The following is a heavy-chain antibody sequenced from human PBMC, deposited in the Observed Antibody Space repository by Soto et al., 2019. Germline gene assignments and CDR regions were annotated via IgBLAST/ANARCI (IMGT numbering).Heavy chain of an antibody. J-gene: IGHJ4*02. Sequence: QVQLVESGGALVKPGGSLRPSCAASGFTFSDYKMSWIRQAPGKGLEWVSYISTTSSYTNYADSVKGRFTISRDNAKNSLYLQMNSLRAEDTAVYYCARVHDSLYYFDYWGQGTLVTVSS. CDR1: GFTFSDYK. V-gene: IGHV3-11*05. CDR2: ISTTSSYT. CDR3: ARVHDSLYYFDY. D-gene: IGHD3-3*01.